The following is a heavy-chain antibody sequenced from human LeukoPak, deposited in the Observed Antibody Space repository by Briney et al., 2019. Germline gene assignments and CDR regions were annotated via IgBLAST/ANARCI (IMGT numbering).Heavy chain of an antibody. Sequence: GGSLRLSCAASGFTFSSYSMNWVRQAPGKGLEWVSSISSSSSYIYYADSVKGRFTISRDNAKNSLYLQMNSLRAEDTAVYYCAREYDILTGYYIQAMGAFGIWGQGTMVTVSS. CDR1: GFTFSSYS. J-gene: IGHJ3*02. CDR3: AREYDILTGYYIQAMGAFGI. D-gene: IGHD3-9*01. V-gene: IGHV3-21*01. CDR2: ISSSSSYI.